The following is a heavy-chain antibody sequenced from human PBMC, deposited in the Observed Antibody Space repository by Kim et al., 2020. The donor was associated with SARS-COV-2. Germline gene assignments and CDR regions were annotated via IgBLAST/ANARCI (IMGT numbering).Heavy chain of an antibody. D-gene: IGHD3-3*02. V-gene: IGHV1-46*01. Sequence: AQKVRGRATVSRDTSTRTVDMELSSLRSDDTAVYYCARDEVLAEGQADFDYWGQGTLVTVSS. J-gene: IGHJ4*02. CDR3: ARDEVLAEGQADFDY.